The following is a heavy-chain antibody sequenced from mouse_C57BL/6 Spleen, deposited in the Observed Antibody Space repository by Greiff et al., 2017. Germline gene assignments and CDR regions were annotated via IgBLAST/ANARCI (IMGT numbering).Heavy chain of an antibody. J-gene: IGHJ4*01. CDR3: ARWGDYAYAMDY. CDR2: INPGSGGT. V-gene: IGHV1-54*01. CDR1: GYAFTNYL. D-gene: IGHD2-4*01. Sequence: QVQLQQSGAELVRPGTSVKVSCKASGYAFTNYLIEWVKQRPGQGLEWIGVINPGSGGTNYNEKFKGKATLTADKSSSTAYMQLSSLTSEDSAVYFCARWGDYAYAMDYWGQGTSVTVSS.